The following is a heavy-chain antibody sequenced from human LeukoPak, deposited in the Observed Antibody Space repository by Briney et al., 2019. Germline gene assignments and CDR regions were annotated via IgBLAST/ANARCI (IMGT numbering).Heavy chain of an antibody. CDR1: GGSISSGSYY. V-gene: IGHV4-61*02. D-gene: IGHD3-3*01. CDR2: IYTSGST. J-gene: IGHJ4*02. CDR3: ARAPYYDFWSGQYYFDY. Sequence: SQTLSLTCTVSGGSISSGSYYWSWIRQPAGKGLEWIGRIYTSGSTNYNASLKSRVTISVDTSKNQFSLKLSSVTAADTAVYYCARAPYYDFWSGQYYFDYWGQGTLVTVSS.